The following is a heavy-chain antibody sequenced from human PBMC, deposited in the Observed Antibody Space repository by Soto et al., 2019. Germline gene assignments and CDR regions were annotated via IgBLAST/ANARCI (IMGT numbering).Heavy chain of an antibody. V-gene: IGHV3-48*02. CDR1: GFTFSRYI. D-gene: IGHD2-8*01. J-gene: IGHJ6*04. Sequence: GGSLRLSCAASGFTFSRYIMNCVRQAPWKGLEWFSYISSSGSPKYYADSVKGRFTISRDNANNSLYLQMNSLRDEDTAVYYCARVYSYGMDGWGKGTKVTVSS. CDR3: ARVYSYGMDG. CDR2: ISSSGSPK.